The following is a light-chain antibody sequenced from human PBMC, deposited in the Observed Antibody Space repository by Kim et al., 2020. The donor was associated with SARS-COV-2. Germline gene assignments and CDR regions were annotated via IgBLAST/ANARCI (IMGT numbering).Light chain of an antibody. V-gene: IGLV2-23*02. CDR2: EVS. CDR3: CSYAGSSTLV. Sequence: GQAITISCTGTSSDVVSYNLVSWYQQHPGKAPKLMTYEVSKRPSGVSNRFSGSKSGKTASLTISGLQAEDEADYYCCSYAGSSTLVFGGGTQLTVL. J-gene: IGLJ2*01. CDR1: SSDVVSYNL.